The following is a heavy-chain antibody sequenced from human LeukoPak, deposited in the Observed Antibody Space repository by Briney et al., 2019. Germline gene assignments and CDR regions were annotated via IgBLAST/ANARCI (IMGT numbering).Heavy chain of an antibody. CDR2: ISSSGSTI. CDR3: AELGITMIGGV. D-gene: IGHD3-10*02. J-gene: IGHJ6*04. Sequence: GGSLRLSCAASGFSVSSNYMSWVRQAPGRGLERVSYISSSGSTIYYADSVKGRFTISRDNAKNSLYLQMNSLRAEDTAVYYCAELGITMIGGVWGKGTTVTISS. CDR1: GFSVSSNY. V-gene: IGHV3-48*03.